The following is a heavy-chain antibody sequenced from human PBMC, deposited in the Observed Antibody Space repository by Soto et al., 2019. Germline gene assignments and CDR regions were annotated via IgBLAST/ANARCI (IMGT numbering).Heavy chain of an antibody. CDR2: ISYGGTT. CDR1: GGSMNSGGYC. CDR3: SRGTLV. D-gene: IGHD1-1*01. V-gene: IGHV4-31*03. J-gene: IGHJ4*02. Sequence: QVQLQESGSGLVKPSQTLSLTCTVSGGSMNSGGYCWNWIRQPPGEGLEWIGCISYGGTTSYNPSLKSRLTISVDTSKNQFSLKLSSVTAADTAVYYCSRGTLVWGQGTLITVSS.